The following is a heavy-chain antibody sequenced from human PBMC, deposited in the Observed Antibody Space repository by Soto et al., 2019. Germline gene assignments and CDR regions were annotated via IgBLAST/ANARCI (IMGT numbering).Heavy chain of an antibody. CDR1: GGSISSSSYY. CDR2: IYYSGST. V-gene: IGHV4-39*01. D-gene: IGHD3-3*01. J-gene: IGHJ4*02. CDR3: ARHKRFLEWLPIPDY. Sequence: QLQLQESGPGLVKPSETLSLTCTVSGGSISSSSYYWGWIRQPPGKGLEWIGSIYYSGSTYYNPSLKSRVTISVDTSKSHCALKLSSVTAADTAVYYCARHKRFLEWLPIPDYWGQGTLVTVSS.